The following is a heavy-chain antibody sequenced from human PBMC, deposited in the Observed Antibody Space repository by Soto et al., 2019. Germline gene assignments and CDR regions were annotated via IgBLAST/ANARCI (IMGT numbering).Heavy chain of an antibody. Sequence: EVQLVESGGGLVEPGGSLRLSCAGSGFSFSNAWMSWVRQAPGKGLEWVGRIKSKTDGGTTDYIAPVKGRFTISRDDSISMLYLQMNRLKTEDTAMYYCTTDSTQTFCDGGSCYSIQTKIHESWGQGTLVTVSS. V-gene: IGHV3-15*01. D-gene: IGHD2-15*01. CDR1: GFSFSNAW. J-gene: IGHJ1*01. CDR3: TTDSTQTFCDGGSCYSIQTKIHES. CDR2: IKSKTDGGTT.